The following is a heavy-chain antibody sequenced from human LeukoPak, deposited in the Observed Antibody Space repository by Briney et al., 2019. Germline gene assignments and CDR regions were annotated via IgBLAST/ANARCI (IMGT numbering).Heavy chain of an antibody. D-gene: IGHD3-10*01. Sequence: SGGSLRLSCAASGFNFSSYEMNWVRQAPGKGLEWVSYISSVGTTVYYADFVKGRFTISRDNAKNSLHLQLNSLRVEDTAVYYCARDRGFGEPAYWGQGTLVTVSS. CDR2: ISSVGTTV. CDR3: ARDRGFGEPAY. V-gene: IGHV3-48*03. J-gene: IGHJ4*02. CDR1: GFNFSSYE.